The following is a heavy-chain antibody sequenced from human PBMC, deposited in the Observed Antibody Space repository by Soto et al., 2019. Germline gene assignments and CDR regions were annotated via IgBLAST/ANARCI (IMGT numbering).Heavy chain of an antibody. J-gene: IGHJ6*02. V-gene: IGHV4-59*01. Sequence: QVQLQVSGPGLVKPSETLYLTCTVSGGSISSYCWSWIRQPPGKGLEWIGSIYYSGSTHYNPSLKSRVTISVDTSNNQFSLKLRSVTAADTAVYYCAGSGSSPYYYYYVMDGWGPGTTFTVSS. CDR1: GGSISSYC. CDR3: AGSGSSPYYYYYVMDG. D-gene: IGHD3-10*01. CDR2: IYYSGST.